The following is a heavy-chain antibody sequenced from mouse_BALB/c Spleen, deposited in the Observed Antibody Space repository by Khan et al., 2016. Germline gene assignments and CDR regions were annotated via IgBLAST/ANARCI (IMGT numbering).Heavy chain of an antibody. CDR1: GYTFSNYW. CDR3: AKWLLGAMDY. V-gene: IGHV1-9*01. J-gene: IGHJ4*01. Sequence: QVQLQQSGAELMKPGASVKISCKATGYTFSNYWIEWIKQRPGHGLEWIGEILPGSGCTNYNEKFKGKATFTADTSSNTAYMQLSSLTSEDSAVYYCAKWLLGAMDYWGQGTSVTVSS. CDR2: ILPGSGCT. D-gene: IGHD2-3*01.